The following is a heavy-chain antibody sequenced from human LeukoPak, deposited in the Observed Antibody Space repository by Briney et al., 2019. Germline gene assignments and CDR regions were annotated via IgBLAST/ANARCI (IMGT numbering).Heavy chain of an antibody. CDR1: GYTFTSYY. J-gene: IGHJ3*02. V-gene: IGHV1-46*01. CDR2: INPSGGST. D-gene: IGHD4-23*01. CDR3: ARPTTVGNAFHI. Sequence: ASVKVSCKTSGYTFTSYYIHWVRQAPGHGLEWMGIINPSGGSTSYAQKFQRRVTMTRDTSTSTVYMELSSLRSEDTAVYYCARPTTVGNAFHIWGQGTMVTVSS.